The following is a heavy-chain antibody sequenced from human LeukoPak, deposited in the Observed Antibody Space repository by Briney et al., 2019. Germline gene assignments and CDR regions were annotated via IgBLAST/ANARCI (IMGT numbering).Heavy chain of an antibody. V-gene: IGHV1-3*01. Sequence: GASVKVSCKASGYTFTSYAMHWVRQAPGQRLEWMGWINAGNGNTKYSQKFQGRVTITRDTSASTAYMELSSLRSEDTAVYYCARSLSSGGEFDYWGQGTLVTVSS. D-gene: IGHD6-25*01. CDR1: GYTFTSYA. CDR2: INAGNGNT. J-gene: IGHJ4*02. CDR3: ARSLSSGGEFDY.